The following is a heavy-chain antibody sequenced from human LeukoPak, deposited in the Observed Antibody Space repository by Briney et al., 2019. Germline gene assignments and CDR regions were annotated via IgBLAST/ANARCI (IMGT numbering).Heavy chain of an antibody. CDR2: ISWNSGSI. V-gene: IGHV3-9*03. Sequence: GRSLRLSCAASGFTFDDYAMHGVRQAPGKGLEWVSGISWNSGSIGYADSVKGRFTISRDNAKNSLYLQMNSLRAEDMALYYCAKDLCAVTTGCAFDIWGQGTMVTVSS. CDR1: GFTFDDYA. J-gene: IGHJ3*02. CDR3: AKDLCAVTTGCAFDI. D-gene: IGHD4-17*01.